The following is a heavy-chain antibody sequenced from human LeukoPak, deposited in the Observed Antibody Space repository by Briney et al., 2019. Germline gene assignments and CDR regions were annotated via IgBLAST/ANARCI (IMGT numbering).Heavy chain of an antibody. V-gene: IGHV3-64*01. CDR1: GFTFSNYA. CDR2: IGSNGDST. CDR3: ARENVVGATRPFDY. Sequence: GCSLRLSCAGSGFTFSNYAMYWVRQAPGKGLENVAGIGSNGDSTYYANSVKGRFTNSRDNSKNALFLQMGSLRAEDMAVYYCARENVVGATRPFDYWGQGTLVTVSS. D-gene: IGHD1-26*01. J-gene: IGHJ4*02.